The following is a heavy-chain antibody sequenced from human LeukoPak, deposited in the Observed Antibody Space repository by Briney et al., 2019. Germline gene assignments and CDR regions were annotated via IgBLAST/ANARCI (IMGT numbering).Heavy chain of an antibody. Sequence: PGGSLRLSCAASGFTFSSYAMSWVRQAPGKGLEWVSAISGSGGSTYYADSVKGRFTISRDNSRNTLYLQMNSLRAEDTAVYYCAKGGRRYCSSTSCPYYWGQGTLVTVSS. CDR1: GFTFSSYA. D-gene: IGHD2-2*01. CDR3: AKGGRRYCSSTSCPYY. V-gene: IGHV3-23*01. J-gene: IGHJ4*02. CDR2: ISGSGGST.